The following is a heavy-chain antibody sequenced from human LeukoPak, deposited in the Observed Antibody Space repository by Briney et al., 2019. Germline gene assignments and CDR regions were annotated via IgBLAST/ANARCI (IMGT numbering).Heavy chain of an antibody. D-gene: IGHD6-13*01. Sequence: ASVKVSCKASGYTFTGYYMHWVRQAPGQGLEWMGWINPNSGGTNYAQKFQGWVTMTRDTSISTAYMELSRLRSDDTAVYYCARGAAAAGGYYYYYMDVWGKGTTVTVSS. V-gene: IGHV1-2*04. CDR3: ARGAAAAGGYYYYYMDV. J-gene: IGHJ6*03. CDR1: GYTFTGYY. CDR2: INPNSGGT.